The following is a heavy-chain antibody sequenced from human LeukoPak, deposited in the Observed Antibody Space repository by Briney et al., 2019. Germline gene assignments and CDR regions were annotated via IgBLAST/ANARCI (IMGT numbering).Heavy chain of an antibody. J-gene: IGHJ1*01. V-gene: IGHV3-30*02. CDR3: ATGAARRNQFQYYYDSSAIREEYFQH. Sequence: GGSLRLSCAASGFTFNTYGMHWVRRAAGKGLEWVAVIWYDGSQKYYADSVKGRFTISRGNSKNTLYLQMNSLRAEDTAVYYCATGAARRNQFQYYYDSSAIREEYFQHWGQGTLVTVSS. D-gene: IGHD3-22*01. CDR1: GFTFNTYG. CDR2: IWYDGSQK.